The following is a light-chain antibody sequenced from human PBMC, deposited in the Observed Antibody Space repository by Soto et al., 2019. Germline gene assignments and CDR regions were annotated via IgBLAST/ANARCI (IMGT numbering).Light chain of an antibody. Sequence: SALTHPASVSWSPGQSITISCTGTSSDVGGYNYVSWYQQHPGKAPKLMIYDVSNRPSGVSNRFSGSKSANTASLTISGLQAEDEADYYCSSHTSSSTSYVFGTGTKVTVL. CDR2: DVS. CDR3: SSHTSSSTSYV. J-gene: IGLJ1*01. CDR1: SSDVGGYNY. V-gene: IGLV2-14*01.